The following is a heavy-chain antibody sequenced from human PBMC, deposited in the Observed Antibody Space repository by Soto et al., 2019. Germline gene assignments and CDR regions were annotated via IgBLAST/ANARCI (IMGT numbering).Heavy chain of an antibody. D-gene: IGHD4-17*01. CDR2: IYYSGST. J-gene: IGHJ4*02. CDR1: GGSISSYY. Sequence: QVQLQESGPGLVKPSETLSLTCTVSGGSISSYYWSWIRQPPGKGLEWIGYIYYSGSTNYNPSLTSRVTISVDTSKNQFSLKLSSVTAADTAVYYCARRYGRYFDYWGQGTLVTVSS. CDR3: ARRYGRYFDY. V-gene: IGHV4-59*08.